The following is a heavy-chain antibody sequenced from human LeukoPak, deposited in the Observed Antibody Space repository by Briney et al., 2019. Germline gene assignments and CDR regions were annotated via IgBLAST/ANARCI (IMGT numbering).Heavy chain of an antibody. V-gene: IGHV4-31*03. CDR3: ARGDYGDYGEVDYFDY. CDR2: IYYSGST. CDR1: GGSISSGGYY. J-gene: IGHJ4*02. D-gene: IGHD4-17*01. Sequence: SLTLSLTCTVSGGSISSGGYYWSWIRQHPGKGLEWIGYIYYSGSTYYNPSLKSRVTISVDTSKNQFSLKLSSVTAADTAVYYCARGDYGDYGEVDYFDYWGQGTLVTVSS.